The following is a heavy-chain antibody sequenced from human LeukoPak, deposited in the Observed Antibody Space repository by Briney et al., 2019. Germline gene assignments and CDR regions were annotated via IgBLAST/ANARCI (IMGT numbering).Heavy chain of an antibody. CDR2: IYHSGST. CDR1: GGSISSGGYS. V-gene: IGHV4-30-2*01. J-gene: IGHJ4*02. CDR3: ARYPGGYSGYEPYFDY. Sequence: SETLSLTCAVSGGSISSGGYSWSWIRQPPGKGLEWIGYIYHSGSTYYNPSLKSRVTISVDRSKNQFSLKLSSVTAADTAVYYCARYPGGYSGYEPYFDYWGQGTLVTVSS. D-gene: IGHD5-12*01.